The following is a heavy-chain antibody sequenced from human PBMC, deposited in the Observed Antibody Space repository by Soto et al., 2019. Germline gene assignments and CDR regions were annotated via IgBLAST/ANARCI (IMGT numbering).Heavy chain of an antibody. J-gene: IGHJ4*02. CDR2: ISGSGSAK. CDR3: AAHPTGDSRFGY. Sequence: GGSLRLSCAASGFTFSNYDINWVRQTPGKGLEWVSYISGSGSAKDYAGSVKGRFTISRDNAKNSVFLQLDSLRAEDTAVYYCAAHPTGDSRFGYWGQGTLVTVSS. CDR1: GFTFSNYD. V-gene: IGHV3-48*03. D-gene: IGHD7-27*01.